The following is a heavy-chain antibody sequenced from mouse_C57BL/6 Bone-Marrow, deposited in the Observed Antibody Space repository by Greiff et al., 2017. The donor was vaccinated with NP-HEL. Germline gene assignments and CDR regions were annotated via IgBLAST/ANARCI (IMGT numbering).Heavy chain of an antibody. Sequence: QVQLQQPGAELVMPGASVKLSCKASGYTFTSYWMHWVKQRPGQGLEWIGEIDPSDSYTNYNQKLKGKSTLTGDKSSSTAYMQLSSLTSEDSAVYYCAREGPYGSRFAYWGQGTLVTVSA. CDR1: GYTFTSYW. D-gene: IGHD1-1*01. CDR2: IDPSDSYT. J-gene: IGHJ3*01. V-gene: IGHV1-69*01. CDR3: AREGPYGSRFAY.